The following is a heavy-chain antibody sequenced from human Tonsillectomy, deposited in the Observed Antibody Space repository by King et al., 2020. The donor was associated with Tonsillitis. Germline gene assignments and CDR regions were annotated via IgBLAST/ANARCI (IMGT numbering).Heavy chain of an antibody. CDR1: GGSISSSNYY. J-gene: IGHJ1*01. CDR2: IYYSGST. V-gene: IGHV4-39*01. CDR3: MRQRGQH. Sequence: QLQESGPGLVKPSETLSLTCTVSGGSISSSNYYWGWIRQPPGKGLEWIGSIYYSGSTYYNPSLKSRVTISVDTSKNQFSLKRSSVTAADTAVYYCMRQRGQHWGQGTLVTVSS.